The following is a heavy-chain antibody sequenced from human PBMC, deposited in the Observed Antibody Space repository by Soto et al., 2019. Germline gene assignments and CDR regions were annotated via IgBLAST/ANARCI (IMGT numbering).Heavy chain of an antibody. CDR3: TTQGGGDDIDFDY. CDR2: IKSKSDGETT. D-gene: IGHD3-16*01. Sequence: EVQLVESGGGLVQPGGSLRLSCAASGFSFSDAWMIWVRQAPGKGLQWVGRIKSKSDGETTDYAAPVKGRFAISRDDSKKTVYLRMNSLKTEDTATYFCTTQGGGDDIDFDYWGQGILVAVSS. J-gene: IGHJ4*02. V-gene: IGHV3-15*01. CDR1: GFSFSDAW.